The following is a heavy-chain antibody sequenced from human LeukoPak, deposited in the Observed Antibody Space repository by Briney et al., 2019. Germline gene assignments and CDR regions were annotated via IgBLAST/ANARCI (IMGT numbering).Heavy chain of an antibody. CDR2: ISGSGGST. V-gene: IGHV3-23*01. J-gene: IGHJ4*02. CDR3: ARDRALGDGYNY. CDR1: GFTFSSYA. D-gene: IGHD5-24*01. Sequence: PGGSLRISCAASGFTFSSYAMSWVRQAPGKGLEWVSAISGSGGSTYYADSVKGRFTISRDNAKNSLYLQMNSLRAEDTAVYYCARDRALGDGYNYWGQGTLVTVSS.